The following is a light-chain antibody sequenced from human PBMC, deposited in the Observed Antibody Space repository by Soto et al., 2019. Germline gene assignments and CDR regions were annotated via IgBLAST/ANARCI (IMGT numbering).Light chain of an antibody. CDR3: QQYDSSLT. CDR2: GAS. J-gene: IGKJ1*01. CDR1: QSVSSSF. Sequence: DIVLTQSPASLSLPPGERATLSCRASQSVSSSFLAWYQQKPGQAPRLLIYGASRRATGIADRFTGSGSGTDFTLTISRLEPEDFAVYYCQQYDSSLTFGRGTKVEIK. V-gene: IGKV3-20*01.